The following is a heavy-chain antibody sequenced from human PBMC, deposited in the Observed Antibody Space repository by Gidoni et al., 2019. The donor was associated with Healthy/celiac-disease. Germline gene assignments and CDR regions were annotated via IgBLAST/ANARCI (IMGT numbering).Heavy chain of an antibody. Sequence: EVQLVESGGGLVKPGGYLRLPCAAAGFTFSSYSMNWVRRAPGKVLEWVSSSSSSSSYMYYADSVKGRFTISRDNAKNSLYLHMNSLRDEDTAVYYCAREASRIATRPTIWDSWGQGTLVTVSS. CDR3: AREASRIATRPTIWDS. CDR1: GFTFSSYS. J-gene: IGHJ4*02. D-gene: IGHD6-6*01. CDR2: SSSSSSYM. V-gene: IGHV3-21*01.